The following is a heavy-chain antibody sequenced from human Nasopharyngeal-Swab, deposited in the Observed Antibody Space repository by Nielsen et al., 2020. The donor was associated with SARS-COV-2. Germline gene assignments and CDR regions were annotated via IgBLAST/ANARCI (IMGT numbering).Heavy chain of an antibody. CDR2: ISGSDYST. Sequence: GESLKISCAASGFTFSSYAISWVRQAPGKGLEWVSVISGSDYSTYSADSVKGRFTISRDNSKNTVSLQMNSLRVEDTAMYYCAKDRDSGDDSDDYYHYYGMDVWGQGTTVTVSS. D-gene: IGHD5-12*01. CDR1: GFTFSSYA. J-gene: IGHJ6*02. CDR3: AKDRDSGDDSDDYYHYYGMDV. V-gene: IGHV3-23*01.